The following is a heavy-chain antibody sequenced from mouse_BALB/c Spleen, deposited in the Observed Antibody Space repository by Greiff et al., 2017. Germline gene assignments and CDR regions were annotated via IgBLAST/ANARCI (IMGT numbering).Heavy chain of an antibody. V-gene: IGHV1-14*01. D-gene: IGHD1-1*01. J-gene: IGHJ4*01. Sequence: VQLQQSGPELVKPGASVKMSCKASGYTFTSYVMHWVKQKPGQGLEWIGYINPYNDGTKYNEKFKGKATLTSDKSSSTAYMELSSLTSEDSAVYYCARWSTVVEMDYWGQGTSVTVSS. CDR2: INPYNDGT. CDR3: ARWSTVVEMDY. CDR1: GYTFTSYV.